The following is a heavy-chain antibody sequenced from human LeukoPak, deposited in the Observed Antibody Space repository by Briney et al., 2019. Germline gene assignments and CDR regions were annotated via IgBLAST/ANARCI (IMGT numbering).Heavy chain of an antibody. D-gene: IGHD2-2*01. Sequence: SETLSLTCTVSGGSIISYYWSWIRQPPGKGLEWIGYIYYSGSPNYNPSLKSRVTISVDTSKNQFSLKLSSVTAADTAVYYCARGLRGYCSSTSCRPYAFDIWGQGTMVTVSS. J-gene: IGHJ3*02. CDR3: ARGLRGYCSSTSCRPYAFDI. V-gene: IGHV4-59*01. CDR2: IYYSGSP. CDR1: GGSIISYY.